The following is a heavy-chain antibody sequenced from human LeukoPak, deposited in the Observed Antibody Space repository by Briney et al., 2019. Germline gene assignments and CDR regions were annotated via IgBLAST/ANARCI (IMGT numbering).Heavy chain of an antibody. CDR3: ARAFGWLNAFDI. V-gene: IGHV1-8*01. CDR2: LNSSSGNT. Sequence: ASVKVSCKASGYTFTGYDINWVRQATGQGLEWMGWLNSSSGNTGYAQKFQGRVTMTRNTSISTAYMELSSLRSEDTAVYYCARAFGWLNAFDIWGQGTMVTISS. D-gene: IGHD3-9*01. CDR1: GYTFTGYD. J-gene: IGHJ3*02.